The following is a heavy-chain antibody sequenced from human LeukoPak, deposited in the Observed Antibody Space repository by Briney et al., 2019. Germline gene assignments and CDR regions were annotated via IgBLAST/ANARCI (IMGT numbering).Heavy chain of an antibody. Sequence: GGSLRLSSAASGFTFSNYAMNWVRQAPGKGLEWVSSISSDSNYIYYADSVKGRFTTSGDNAKNSLYLQMNSLRAEDTAVYYCSRETTPSDYWGQGTLVTVSS. CDR3: SRETTPSDY. CDR1: GFTFSNYA. CDR2: ISSDSNYI. D-gene: IGHD4-17*01. J-gene: IGHJ4*02. V-gene: IGHV3-21*01.